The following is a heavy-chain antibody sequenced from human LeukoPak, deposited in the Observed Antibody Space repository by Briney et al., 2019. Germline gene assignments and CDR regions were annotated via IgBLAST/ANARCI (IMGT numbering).Heavy chain of an antibody. Sequence: PSETLSLTCTVSGGSLSSYYWSWIRQPPGRGLVWIGYIYYSGRTRYNPSLKSRVTISVDTSKNQFSLRLRSVTAADTAVYYCARGQKYRSGYTVTELGSGYFDYRGQGPMVTVSS. CDR3: ARGQKYRSGYTVTELGSGYFDY. CDR1: GGSLSSYY. V-gene: IGHV4-59*01. J-gene: IGHJ4*02. CDR2: IYYSGRT. D-gene: IGHD5-18*01.